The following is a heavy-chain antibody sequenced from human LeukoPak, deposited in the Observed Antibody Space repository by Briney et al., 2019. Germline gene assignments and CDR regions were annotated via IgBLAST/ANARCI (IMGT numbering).Heavy chain of an antibody. CDR2: IYHSGTT. CDR1: GGAISSYY. Sequence: SETLSLTCTVSGGAISSYYWSWIRQPPGKGLEWIGSIYHSGTTYYNPSLKSRVTISIDTSKNQFSLKLSSVTAADTAVYYCARDPRWELLRFDYWGQGTLVTVSS. J-gene: IGHJ4*02. V-gene: IGHV4-38-2*02. D-gene: IGHD1-26*01. CDR3: ARDPRWELLRFDY.